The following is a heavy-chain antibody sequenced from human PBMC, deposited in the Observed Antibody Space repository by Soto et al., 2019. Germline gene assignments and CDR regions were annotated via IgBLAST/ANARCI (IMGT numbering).Heavy chain of an antibody. CDR3: AKSGCSSTSCYASY. Sequence: GGSLRLSCAASGFTFSSYAMSWVRQAPGKGLEWVSAISGSGGSTYYADSVKGRFTISRDNSKNTLYLQMNSLRAEDTVVYYCAKSGCSSTSCYASYWGQGTLVTVSS. D-gene: IGHD2-2*01. CDR2: ISGSGGST. J-gene: IGHJ4*02. V-gene: IGHV3-23*01. CDR1: GFTFSSYA.